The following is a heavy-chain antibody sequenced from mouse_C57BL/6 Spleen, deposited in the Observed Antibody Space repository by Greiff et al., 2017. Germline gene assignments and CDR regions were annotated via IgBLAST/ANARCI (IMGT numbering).Heavy chain of an antibody. CDR2: IDPETGGT. CDR3: TRDYGSSY. J-gene: IGHJ2*01. D-gene: IGHD1-1*01. CDR1: GYTFTDYE. Sequence: SGAELVRPGASVTLSCKASGYTFTDYEMHWVKQTPVHGLEWIGAIDPETGGTAYNQKFKGKAILTADKSSSTAYMELRSLTSEDSAVYYCTRDYGSSYWGQGTTLTVSS. V-gene: IGHV1-15*01.